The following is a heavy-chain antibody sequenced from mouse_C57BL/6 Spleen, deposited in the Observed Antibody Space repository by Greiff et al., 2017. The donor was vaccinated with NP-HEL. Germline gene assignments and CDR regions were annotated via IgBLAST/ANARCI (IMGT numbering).Heavy chain of an antibody. CDR1: GYTFTSYW. CDR2: IDPSDSYT. V-gene: IGHV1-69*01. Sequence: QVQLQQPGAELVMPGASVKLSCKASGYTFTSYWMHWVKQRPGQGLEWIGEIDPSDSYTNYNQKFKGKSTLTVDKSSSTAYMQLSSLTSEDSAVYYGASGGLLRVFAYWGQGTLVTVSA. J-gene: IGHJ3*01. CDR3: ASGGLLRVFAY. D-gene: IGHD1-1*01.